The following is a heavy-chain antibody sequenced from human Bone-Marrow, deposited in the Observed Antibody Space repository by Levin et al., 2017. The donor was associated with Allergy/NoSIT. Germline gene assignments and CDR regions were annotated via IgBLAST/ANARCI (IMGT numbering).Heavy chain of an antibody. D-gene: IGHD2-2*02. CDR1: GFTFSSYA. J-gene: IGHJ5*02. V-gene: IGHV3-30*04. CDR3: ARDPRGDQGRDCSSTSCYIGWFDP. CDR2: ISYDGSNK. Sequence: GESLKISCAASGFTFSSYAMHWVRQAPGKGLEWVAVISYDGSNKYYADSVNGRFTISRDNSKNTLYLQMNSLRAEDTAVYYCARDPRGDQGRDCSSTSCYIGWFDPWGQGTLVTVSS.